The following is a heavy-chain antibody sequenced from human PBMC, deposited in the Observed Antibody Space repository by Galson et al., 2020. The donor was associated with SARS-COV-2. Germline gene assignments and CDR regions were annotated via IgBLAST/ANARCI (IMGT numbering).Heavy chain of an antibody. CDR1: GDSVSSNSAA. Sequence: PSQTLSLTCAISGDSVSSNSAAWNWIRQSPTRGLEWLGRTYYRSQWSTDYAVSVKSRITINPDTSKNQFSLQLNSVTPEDTAIYYCAGRVAGAGSRHIWGQGTRVIGSS. CDR2: TYYRSQWST. CDR3: AGRVAGAGSRHI. D-gene: IGHD6-13*01. V-gene: IGHV6-1*01. J-gene: IGHJ3*02.